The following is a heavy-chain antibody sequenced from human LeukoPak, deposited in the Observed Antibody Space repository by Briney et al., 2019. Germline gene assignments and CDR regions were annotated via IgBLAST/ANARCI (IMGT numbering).Heavy chain of an antibody. J-gene: IGHJ4*02. CDR3: GKDVRDHYDTSGYYPYDY. D-gene: IGHD3-22*01. Sequence: GGSLRLSCGASGFSFSTYAMSWGHQAPGKGLEWVSGISGNGGSTFYADSVKGRFTISRDNSKNTLYLQMNSLRAEDTAVYYCGKDVRDHYDTSGYYPYDYWGQGTLVTVSS. CDR1: GFSFSTYA. V-gene: IGHV3-23*01. CDR2: ISGNGGST.